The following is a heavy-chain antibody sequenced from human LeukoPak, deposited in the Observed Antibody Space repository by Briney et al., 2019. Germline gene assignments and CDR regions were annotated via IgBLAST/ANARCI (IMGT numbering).Heavy chain of an antibody. Sequence: GGSLRLSCAASGFTFSSYAMSWVRQAPGKGLEWVSAISGSGGSTYYADSVKGRFTISRDNAKNSLYLQMNSLRAEDTAVYYCARAGRSGTYSGHDYWGQGTLVTVSS. CDR2: ISGSGGST. D-gene: IGHD1-26*01. V-gene: IGHV3-23*01. CDR1: GFTFSSYA. CDR3: ARAGRSGTYSGHDY. J-gene: IGHJ4*02.